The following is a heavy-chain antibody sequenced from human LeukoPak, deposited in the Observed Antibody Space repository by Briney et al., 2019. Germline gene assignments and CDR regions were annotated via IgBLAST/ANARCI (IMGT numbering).Heavy chain of an antibody. V-gene: IGHV3-7*01. J-gene: IGHJ4*02. CDR2: IKQDGSEK. CDR1: GFTFSSYW. CDR3: AREELELRDGYYFDY. Sequence: GGSLRLSCAASGFTFSSYWMSWVRQAPGKGLEWVANIKQDGSEKYYVDSVQGRLTISRDNAKNSLYLQMNNLRAEETAVYYCAREELELRDGYYFDYWGQGTLVTVSS. D-gene: IGHD1-7*01.